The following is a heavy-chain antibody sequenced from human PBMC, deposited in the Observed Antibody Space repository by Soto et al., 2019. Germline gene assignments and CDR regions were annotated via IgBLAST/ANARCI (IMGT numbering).Heavy chain of an antibody. CDR2: IHHSGNT. CDR3: ARGTGVDGGHYLDS. Sequence: SETLSLTCTVSGGSLSGDFFWTWIRQPPGKGLEWIGFIHHSGNTYYNPSLKSRVMISDDTSKNQFSLKLSSVTAADTAVFYCARGTGVDGGHYLDSWGQGTLVTVSS. CDR1: GGSLSGDFF. V-gene: IGHV4-30-4*01. D-gene: IGHD1-1*01. J-gene: IGHJ4*02.